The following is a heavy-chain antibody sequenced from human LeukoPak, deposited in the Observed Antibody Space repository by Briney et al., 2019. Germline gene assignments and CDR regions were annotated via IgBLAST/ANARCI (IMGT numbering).Heavy chain of an antibody. D-gene: IGHD2-2*01. V-gene: IGHV1-2*02. CDR1: GYPFDNFG. Sequence: ASVKVSCKASGYPFDNFGLTWVRQAPGQGLEWMGWINPNSGGTNYAQKFQGRVTMTRDTSISTAYMELSRLRSDDTAVYYCASCASTSCLGPFDYWGQGTLVTVSS. CDR2: INPNSGGT. CDR3: ASCASTSCLGPFDY. J-gene: IGHJ4*02.